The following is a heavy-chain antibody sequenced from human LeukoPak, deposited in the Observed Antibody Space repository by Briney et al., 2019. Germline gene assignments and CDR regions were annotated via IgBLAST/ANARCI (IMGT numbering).Heavy chain of an antibody. J-gene: IGHJ3*02. CDR2: VNGNGYNT. CDR3: AKSHSNCSLGAFDI. Sequence: AGALTLSCAASGCSFNTFAMSWVRQAPRKGLDRVSAVNGNGYNTYFDTPAQGRFAIFRDNSRNTLSLQKKSFSADDTAVVYRAKSHSNCSLGAFDIWGQGTMVTVSS. D-gene: IGHD1-1*01. CDR1: GCSFNTFA. V-gene: IGHV3-23*01.